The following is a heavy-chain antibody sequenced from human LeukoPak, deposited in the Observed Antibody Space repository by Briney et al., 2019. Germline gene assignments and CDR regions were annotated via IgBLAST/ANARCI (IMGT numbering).Heavy chain of an antibody. CDR3: AVIKDTAMARQGHFDY. CDR2: INHSGST. D-gene: IGHD5-18*01. V-gene: IGHV4-34*01. Sequence: SETLSLTCTVSGGSISSYYWSWIRQPPGKGLEWIGEINHSGSTNYNPSLKSRVTISVDTSKNQFSLKLSSVTAADTAVYYCAVIKDTAMARQGHFDYWGQGTLVTVSS. CDR1: GGSISSYY. J-gene: IGHJ4*02.